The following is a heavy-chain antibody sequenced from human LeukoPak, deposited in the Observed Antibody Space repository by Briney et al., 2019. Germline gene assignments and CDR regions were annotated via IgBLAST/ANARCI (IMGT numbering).Heavy chain of an antibody. V-gene: IGHV3-11*04. CDR2: ISSSGSTI. Sequence: GGSLRLSCAASGLTFSDFYMSWIRQAPGKGLEWVSYISSSGSTIYYADSAKGRFTISRDNAKNSLYLQMNSLRAEDTAVYYCARVYPTGYYYYYYGMDVWGQGTTVTVSS. CDR1: GLTFSDFY. D-gene: IGHD4-11*01. J-gene: IGHJ6*02. CDR3: ARVYPTGYYYYYYGMDV.